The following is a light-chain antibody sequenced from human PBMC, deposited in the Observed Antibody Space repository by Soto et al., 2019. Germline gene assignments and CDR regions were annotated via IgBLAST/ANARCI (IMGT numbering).Light chain of an antibody. J-gene: IGKJ1*01. CDR3: QQYGVSPWT. CDR2: RAS. V-gene: IGKV3-20*01. Sequence: IVLTQSPGTLSLSPGERPTLSCRASQTIYSNVAWYQQRPGQAPRLLIYRASARATGIPARFSGSGSGTDFSLTVSRLEPEDFAVYYCQQYGVSPWTFGQGTKVDIK. CDR1: QTIYSN.